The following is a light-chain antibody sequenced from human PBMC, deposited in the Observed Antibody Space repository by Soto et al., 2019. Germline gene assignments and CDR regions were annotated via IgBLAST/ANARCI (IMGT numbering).Light chain of an antibody. J-gene: IGKJ1*01. CDR2: TAS. CDR1: QSISSC. Sequence: DIQMTQSPSTLSASVGDRVTITCRASQSISSCLAWYQQEPVKAPKLLISTASSLESGVPSRFSGSGSGTEFALTISSLQPDDFATYYCQQYSTYPWTFGQGTKVEIK. V-gene: IGKV1-5*03. CDR3: QQYSTYPWT.